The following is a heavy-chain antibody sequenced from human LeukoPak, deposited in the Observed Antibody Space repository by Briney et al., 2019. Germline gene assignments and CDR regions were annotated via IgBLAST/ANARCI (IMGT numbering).Heavy chain of an antibody. D-gene: IGHD2-15*01. CDR1: GDSINSNY. CDR3: ARLLAGCPGGRCRAHFDY. J-gene: IGHJ4*02. Sequence: SETLSLTCSVSGDSINSNYWSWMRQPPGKGLEWIGYIYYGGSTNYNPSLKSRVSMSVDTSKNQFSLNLSSVTAADTDVYHCARLLAGCPGGRCRAHFDYWGQGTLVTVSS. CDR2: IYYGGST. V-gene: IGHV4-59*01.